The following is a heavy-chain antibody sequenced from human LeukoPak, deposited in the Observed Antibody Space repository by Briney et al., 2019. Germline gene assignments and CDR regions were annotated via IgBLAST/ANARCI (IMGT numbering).Heavy chain of an antibody. D-gene: IGHD3-10*01. CDR1: GGSIRSNW. Sequence: SETLSLTCVVSGGSIRSNWWTWVRQPPGKGLEWIGEINHSGSTNYNPSLKSRVTISVDTSKNQFSLKLSSVTAADTAVYYCARDRLVLLWFGELLTYYYMDVWGKGTTVTVSS. CDR3: ARDRLVLLWFGELLTYYYMDV. CDR2: INHSGST. J-gene: IGHJ6*03. V-gene: IGHV4-4*02.